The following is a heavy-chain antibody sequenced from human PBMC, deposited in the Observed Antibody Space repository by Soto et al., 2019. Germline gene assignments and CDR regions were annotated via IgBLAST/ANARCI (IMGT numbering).Heavy chain of an antibody. D-gene: IGHD5-18*01. CDR2: ISAYNGNT. CDR3: AREYVDTAMVGAFDI. CDR1: GYTFTSYG. J-gene: IGHJ3*02. V-gene: IGHV1-18*04. Sequence: QVPLVQSGAEVKKPGASVKVSCKASGYTFTSYGISWVRQAPGQGLEWMGWISAYNGNTNYAQKLQGRVTMTTDTSTSTGYMELRSLRSDDTAVYYCAREYVDTAMVGAFDIWGQGTMVTVSS.